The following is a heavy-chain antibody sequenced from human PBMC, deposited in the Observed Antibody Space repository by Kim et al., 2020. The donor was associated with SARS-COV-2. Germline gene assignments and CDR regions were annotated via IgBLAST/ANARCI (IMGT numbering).Heavy chain of an antibody. CDR2: ISAYNGNT. CDR1: GYTFTSYG. V-gene: IGHV1-18*01. J-gene: IGHJ4*02. Sequence: ASVKVSCKASGYTFTSYGISWVRQAPGQGLEWMGWISAYNGNTNYAQKLQGRVTMTTDTSTSTAYMELRSLRSDDTAVYYCARGMGIGYCSGGSCYSFDYWGQGTLVTVSS. CDR3: ARGMGIGYCSGGSCYSFDY. D-gene: IGHD2-15*01.